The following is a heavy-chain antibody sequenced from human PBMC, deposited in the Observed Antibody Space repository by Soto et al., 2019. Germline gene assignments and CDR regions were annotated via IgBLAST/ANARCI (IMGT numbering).Heavy chain of an antibody. CDR1: GFTFSSYS. CDR2: ISSSSSYI. Sequence: EVQLVESGGGLVKPGGSLRLSCAASGFTFSSYSMNWVRQAPGKGLEWVSSISSSSSYIYYADSVKGRFTISRDNAKNSLYLQMNSLRAEDTAVYYCARDGYYDILTGYPPPADQNWFDPWGQGTLVTDSS. V-gene: IGHV3-21*01. D-gene: IGHD3-9*01. J-gene: IGHJ5*02. CDR3: ARDGYYDILTGYPPPADQNWFDP.